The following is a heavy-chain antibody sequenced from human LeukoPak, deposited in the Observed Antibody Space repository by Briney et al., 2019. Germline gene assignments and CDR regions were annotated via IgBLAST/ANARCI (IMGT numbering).Heavy chain of an antibody. D-gene: IGHD4-23*01. CDR1: GGTFSSYA. J-gene: IGHJ6*03. CDR3: ARSGYRLRWGSYYYYYMDV. Sequence: GASVKVSCKASGGTFSSYAISWVRQAPGQGLEWMGGIIPILGTANYAQKFQGRVTITADKSTSTAYMELSSLRSEDTAVYYCARSGYRLRWGSYYYYYMDVWGKGTTVTVSS. V-gene: IGHV1-69*10. CDR2: IIPILGTA.